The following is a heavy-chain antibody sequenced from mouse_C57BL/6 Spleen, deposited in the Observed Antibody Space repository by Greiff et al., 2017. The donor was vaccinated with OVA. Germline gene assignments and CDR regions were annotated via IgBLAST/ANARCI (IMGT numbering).Heavy chain of an antibody. CDR1: GYTFTDYY. CDR3: ARKHYDYANFDV. CDR2: INPYNGGT. D-gene: IGHD2-4*01. V-gene: IGHV1-19*01. J-gene: IGHJ1*03. Sequence: EVQLVESGPVLVKPGASVKMSCKASGYTFTDYYMNWVKQSHGKSLEWIGVINPYNGGTSYNQKFKGKATLTVDKSSSTAYMELNSLTSEDSAVYYCARKHYDYANFDVWGTGTTVTVSS.